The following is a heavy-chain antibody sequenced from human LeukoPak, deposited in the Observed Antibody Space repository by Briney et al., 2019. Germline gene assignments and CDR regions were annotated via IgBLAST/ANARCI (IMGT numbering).Heavy chain of an antibody. V-gene: IGHV3-30*14. D-gene: IGHD3-10*01. CDR3: ARSGSYRDYYFDY. CDR1: GFTFSTYA. J-gene: IGHJ4*02. Sequence: GGSLRLSCAASGFTFSTYAMHWVRQAPGKGLEWVAVISYDGSSKYYADSVKGRFTISRDNSKNTLYLQMNSLRAEDTAVYYCARSGSYRDYYFDYWGQGTLVTVSS. CDR2: ISYDGSSK.